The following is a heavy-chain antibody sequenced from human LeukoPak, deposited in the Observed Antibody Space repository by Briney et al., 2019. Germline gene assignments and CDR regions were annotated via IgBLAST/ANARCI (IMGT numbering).Heavy chain of an antibody. CDR3: ARDVYPRYSSSWYFIGGDY. J-gene: IGHJ4*02. CDR2: IYYSGST. CDR1: GGSISSGGYS. V-gene: IGHV4-30-4*07. D-gene: IGHD6-13*01. Sequence: SETLSLTCAASGGSISSGGYSWSWIRQPPGKGLEWIGYIYYSGSTYYNPSLTSRVTISVDTSKNQFSLKLNSVTAADTAVYYCARDVYPRYSSSWYFIGGDYWGQGTLVTVSS.